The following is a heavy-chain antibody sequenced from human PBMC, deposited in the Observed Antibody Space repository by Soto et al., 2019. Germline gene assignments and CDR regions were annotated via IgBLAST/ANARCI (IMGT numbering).Heavy chain of an antibody. D-gene: IGHD2-8*01. V-gene: IGHV4-59*01. CDR2: VFYTGTT. Sequence: QVQLQESVPGRVKASETLSLTCTVSGGSTSRYHWGWVRQPPGQGLEWVGYVFYTGTTSYNHSLSVRVTMSVAMSRNVFSLKLSSVSAADTAVYYCARLLYHTTSGLQYCYFDLWGQGTPGSVSS. J-gene: IGHJ4*02. CDR3: ARLLYHTTSGLQYCYFDL. CDR1: GGSTSRYH.